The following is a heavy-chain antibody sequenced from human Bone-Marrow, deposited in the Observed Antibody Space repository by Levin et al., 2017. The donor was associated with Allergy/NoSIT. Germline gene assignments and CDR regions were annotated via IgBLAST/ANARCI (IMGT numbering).Heavy chain of an antibody. CDR1: GFTFGTYS. D-gene: IGHD2-15*01. CDR2: IKQDGGEK. Sequence: GESLKISCAASGFTFGTYSMSWVRQAPGKGLEWVANIKQDGGEKNYVDSVKGRFTISRDNAKNSVYLQMNSLGAEDTAVYYCARDHGGSCNYWGQGTLVTVSS. J-gene: IGHJ4*02. V-gene: IGHV3-7*01. CDR3: ARDHGGSCNY.